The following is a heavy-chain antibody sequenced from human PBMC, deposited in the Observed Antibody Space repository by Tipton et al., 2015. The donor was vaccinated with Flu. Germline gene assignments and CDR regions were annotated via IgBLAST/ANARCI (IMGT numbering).Heavy chain of an antibody. Sequence: QLVQSGAEVKKPGSSVKVSCKASGGTFSSYAISWVRQAPGQGLEWMGRIIPILGIANYAQKFQGRVTITADKSTSTAYMELSSLRSEDTAVYYCARGVVRWLQLIGRGMDVWGQGTTVTVSS. CDR3: ARGVVRWLQLIGRGMDV. J-gene: IGHJ6*02. CDR1: GGTFSSYA. V-gene: IGHV1-69*09. CDR2: IIPILGIA. D-gene: IGHD5-24*01.